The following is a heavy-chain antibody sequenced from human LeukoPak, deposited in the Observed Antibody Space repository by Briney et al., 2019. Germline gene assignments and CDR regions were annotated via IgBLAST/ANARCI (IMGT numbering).Heavy chain of an antibody. V-gene: IGHV3-48*01. CDR1: GFTFTTYN. CDR2: INSRSTTL. Sequence: PGGSLRLSCAASGFTFTTYNMHWVRQAPGKGLEWVSYINSRSTTLYYADSVKGRFTASRDNAKNSLYLQMNSLRVEDTAVYYCARGTYSSGWLEFSDFDFWGQGTLVTVSS. J-gene: IGHJ4*02. CDR3: ARGTYSSGWLEFSDFDF. D-gene: IGHD6-19*01.